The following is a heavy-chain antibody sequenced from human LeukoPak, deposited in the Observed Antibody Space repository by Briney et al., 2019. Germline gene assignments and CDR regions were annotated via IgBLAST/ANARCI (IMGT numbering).Heavy chain of an antibody. D-gene: IGHD1-7*01. CDR3: MRGATDTTRWFDP. V-gene: IGHV3-21*01. Sequence: GGSLRLSCAASGFTFNAYSMGWVRQAPGKGLEWVSIISRASESIFYADSVRGRFTISRDNAKNSLYLQMNGLRAEDTAAYYCMRGATDTTRWFDPWGQGTLVTVSS. CDR2: ISRASESI. CDR1: GFTFNAYS. J-gene: IGHJ5*02.